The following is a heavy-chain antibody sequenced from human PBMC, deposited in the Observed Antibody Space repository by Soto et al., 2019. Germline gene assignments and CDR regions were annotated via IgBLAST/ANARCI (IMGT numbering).Heavy chain of an antibody. J-gene: IGHJ4*02. CDR2: IYYSGST. Sequence: SETLSLTCTVSGGSISSGGYYWSWIRQHPGKGLEWIGYIYYSGSTYYNPSLKSRVTISVDTSKNQFSLKLSSVTAADTAVYYCARERRFLEWLYFDYWGQGTLVTVSS. V-gene: IGHV4-31*03. CDR1: GGSISSGGYY. D-gene: IGHD3-3*01. CDR3: ARERRFLEWLYFDY.